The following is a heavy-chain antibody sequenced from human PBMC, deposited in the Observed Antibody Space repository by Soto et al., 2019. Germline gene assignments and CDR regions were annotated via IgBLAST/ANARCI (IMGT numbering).Heavy chain of an antibody. V-gene: IGHV4-31*03. CDR2: IYYSGST. CDR3: ARALLTDGMDV. CDR1: GGCISSGCYY. J-gene: IGHJ6*02. Sequence: SLSLTCTVSGGCISSGCYYWSCIRQRPGKGLEWIGYIYYSGSTYYNPSLKSRVTISVDTSKNQFSLKLSSVTAADTAVYYCARALLTDGMDVWGQGTTVTVSS.